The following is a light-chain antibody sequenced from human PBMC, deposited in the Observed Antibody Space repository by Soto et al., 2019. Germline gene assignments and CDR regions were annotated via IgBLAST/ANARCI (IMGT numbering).Light chain of an antibody. CDR3: QQYETFSGT. V-gene: IGKV1-5*01. CDR2: DAS. J-gene: IGKJ1*01. Sequence: DIQMTTSPSTLSASVVDTVPVTCRASQSVSGWLAWYQQKPGEAPKLLIYDASALPRGVPSRFSGSGSGTKFTLTIASLQPDDLATDDCQQYETFSGTVGPGTKVDIK. CDR1: QSVSGW.